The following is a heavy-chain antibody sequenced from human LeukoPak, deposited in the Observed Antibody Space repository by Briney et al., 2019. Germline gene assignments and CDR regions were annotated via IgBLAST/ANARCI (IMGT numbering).Heavy chain of an antibody. V-gene: IGHV4-38-2*01. Sequence: SETLSLTCAVSGHSISTGYYWGWIRQPPGKGLEWIGSMSHNRGTYYNPSPKSRVTISMDTSKNQISPRLTSVTAADTAVYYCASYYASGVSAYNYYGMDVWGKGTTVTVSS. J-gene: IGHJ6*04. D-gene: IGHD3-10*01. CDR3: ASYYASGVSAYNYYGMDV. CDR1: GHSISTGYY. CDR2: MSHNRGT.